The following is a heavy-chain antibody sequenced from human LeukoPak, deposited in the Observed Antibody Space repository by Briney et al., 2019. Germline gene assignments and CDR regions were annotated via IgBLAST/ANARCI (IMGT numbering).Heavy chain of an antibody. Sequence: GGSLRLSCEASGFSFSGNWMSWVRQAPGKGLEWVASINPDESRRMCVDSVKGRFIVSRDNTKRSLYLQMNSLGAEDTAMYYCAKLLGTGTTYDSWGQGTRVTVS. CDR3: AKLLGTGTTYDS. D-gene: IGHD1/OR15-1a*01. V-gene: IGHV3-7*01. CDR1: GFSFSGNW. CDR2: INPDESRR. J-gene: IGHJ4*02.